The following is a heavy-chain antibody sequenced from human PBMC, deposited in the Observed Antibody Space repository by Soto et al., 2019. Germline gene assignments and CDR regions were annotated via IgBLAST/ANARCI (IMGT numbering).Heavy chain of an antibody. CDR3: ARDTAVAGYYYYGMDV. CDR2: TYYRSKWYN. CDR1: GHSVSSNIAA. J-gene: IGHJ6*02. Sequence: SQTRSLTCAISGHSVSSNIAAWNWIRQSPSRNIEWLGRTYYRSKWYNDYAVSVKSRITINPDTSKNKFSLQLNSVTPEDTAVYYCARDTAVAGYYYYGMDVWGQGTTVTVSS. V-gene: IGHV6-1*01. D-gene: IGHD6-19*01.